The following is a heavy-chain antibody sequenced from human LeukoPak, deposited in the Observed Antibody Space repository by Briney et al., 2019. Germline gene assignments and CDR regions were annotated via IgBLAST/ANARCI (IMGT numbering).Heavy chain of an antibody. J-gene: IGHJ4*02. Sequence: PGGSLRLSCAASGFTFSSFTMTWVRQTPGKGLEWVSGISGSGDATFYADSVKGRFTISRDNSKDTLYLQMSSLRAEDTATYYCAKDRGYWGQGTLVTVTS. V-gene: IGHV3-23*01. CDR2: ISGSGDAT. CDR3: AKDRGY. CDR1: GFTFSSFT.